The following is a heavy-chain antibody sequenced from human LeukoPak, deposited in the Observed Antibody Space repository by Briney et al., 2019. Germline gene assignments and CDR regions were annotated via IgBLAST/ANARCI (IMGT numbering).Heavy chain of an antibody. CDR1: GYSFTSYW. D-gene: IGHD6-6*01. CDR3: ARRGAGEQLVGSFVGFDY. J-gene: IGHJ4*02. V-gene: IGHV5-51*01. Sequence: GESLKISCKGSGYSFTSYWIGWVRQMPGKGLEWMGIIYPGDSDTRYSPSFQGQVTISADKSISTAYLQWSSLKASDTAMYYCARRGAGEQLVGSFVGFDYWGQGTLVTVSS. CDR2: IYPGDSDT.